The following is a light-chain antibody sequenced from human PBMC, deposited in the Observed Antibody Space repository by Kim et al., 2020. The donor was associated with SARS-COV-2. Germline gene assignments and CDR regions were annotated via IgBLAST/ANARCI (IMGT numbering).Light chain of an antibody. CDR2: GAY. J-gene: IGKJ5*01. Sequence: LTPGERATPACRASQRVSSSLAWDKQKPGQAPRLLIHGAYSRTTGIPDRFSGSGSGTDFTLTISRLEPEDFAVYYCQQYGNSPSTFGQGTRLESK. V-gene: IGKV3-20*01. CDR1: QRVSSS. CDR3: QQYGNSPST.